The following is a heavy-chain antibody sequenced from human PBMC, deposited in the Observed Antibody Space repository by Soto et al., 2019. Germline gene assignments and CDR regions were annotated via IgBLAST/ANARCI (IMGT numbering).Heavy chain of an antibody. CDR3: ATTPFYMASAGSYYFDS. Sequence: QVKLVQSGTEVKRPGSSVKVSCKASGGTFSNYGLSWVRQAPGHGLQWMGGIIPLFGTLHNAREFQDRVTITADQSTGTASMDLTSLTYDDTAVYFCATTPFYMASAGSYYFDSWGQGILVTVSS. V-gene: IGHV1-69*01. J-gene: IGHJ4*02. D-gene: IGHD6-13*01. CDR1: GGTFSNYG. CDR2: IIPLFGTL.